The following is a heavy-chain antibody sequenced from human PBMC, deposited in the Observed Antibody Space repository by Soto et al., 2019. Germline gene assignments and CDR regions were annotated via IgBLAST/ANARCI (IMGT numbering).Heavy chain of an antibody. CDR2: IIPIFGTV. V-gene: IGHV1-69*05. CDR3: ARGNHRWLQLWYFDL. CDR1: GGTFSNYP. J-gene: IGHJ2*01. Sequence: QVQLVQSGAEVKKPGSSVKVSCKASGGTFSNYPISWVRQAPGQGLEWMGGIIPIFGTVNYAQKLQGRGTXPXXXSXXTAYMELSSLRSEDTAVYYCARGNHRWLQLWYFDLWGRGTLVTVSS. D-gene: IGHD5-12*01.